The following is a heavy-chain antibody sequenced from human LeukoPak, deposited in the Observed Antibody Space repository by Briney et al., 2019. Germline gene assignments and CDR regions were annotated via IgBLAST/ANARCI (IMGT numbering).Heavy chain of an antibody. CDR2: IWYDGSIK. D-gene: IGHD4-17*01. CDR3: AGKTTATTKHFQH. CDR1: GFTFSGHA. V-gene: IGHV3-33*01. J-gene: IGHJ1*01. Sequence: TGGSLRLSCAASGFTFSGHAMHWVRQAPGKGLEWVAIIWYDGSIKYYEDSVRGRFTISRDNSKNTLYLQMNSLRAEDTAIYYCAGKTTATTKHFQHWGQATLVTVSS.